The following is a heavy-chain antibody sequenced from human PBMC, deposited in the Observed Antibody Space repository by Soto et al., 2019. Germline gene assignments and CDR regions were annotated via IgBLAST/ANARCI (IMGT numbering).Heavy chain of an antibody. J-gene: IGHJ4*02. V-gene: IGHV4-30-4*01. D-gene: IGHD3-22*01. CDR3: ARARVSNSSGSYQPSYFFDH. CDR2: IYYSGST. Sequence: PSETLSLTCTVSGGSISSGDYYWTWIRQPPGKGLEWIGYIYYSGSTYYNPSLKSRVTTSVDTSKNQFSLKLSSVTASDTAVYYCARARVSNSSGSYQPSYFFDHWGQGTLVTVSS. CDR1: GGSISSGDYY.